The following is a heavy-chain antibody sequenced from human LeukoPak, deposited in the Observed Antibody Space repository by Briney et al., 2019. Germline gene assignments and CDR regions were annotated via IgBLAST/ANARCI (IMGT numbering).Heavy chain of an antibody. Sequence: PGGSLRLSCAASGFTFSSYSMNWVRQAPGKGLEWVSSISSSSSSYIYYADSVKGRFTISRDNAKNSLYLQMNSLRAEDTAVYYCARDPTYSGSYSYYFDYWGQGTLVTVSS. J-gene: IGHJ4*02. CDR1: GFTFSSYS. V-gene: IGHV3-21*01. CDR3: ARDPTYSGSYSYYFDY. D-gene: IGHD1-26*01. CDR2: ISSSSSSYI.